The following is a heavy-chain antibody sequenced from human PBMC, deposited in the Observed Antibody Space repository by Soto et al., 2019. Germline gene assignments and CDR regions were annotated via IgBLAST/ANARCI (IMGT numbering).Heavy chain of an antibody. CDR3: AAPRTDGYKVPDPSTYYYYGLDV. CDR1: GGSLSTYA. Sequence: SVKVSCKASGGSLSTYAISWVRQAPGQGLEWMGGIIPIFGTPNYAQKFQGRVTITADRSTSTAYLELNSLRSEDTAVYYCAAPRTDGYKVPDPSTYYYYGLDVWGQGTTVTVSS. V-gene: IGHV1-69*06. D-gene: IGHD5-12*01. CDR2: IIPIFGTP. J-gene: IGHJ6*02.